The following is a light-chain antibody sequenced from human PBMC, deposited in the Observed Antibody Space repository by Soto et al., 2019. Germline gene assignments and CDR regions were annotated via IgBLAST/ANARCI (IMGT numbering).Light chain of an antibody. CDR2: KAS. V-gene: IGKV1-5*03. Sequence: IQMAQSPSTLSVSLGERVPITWRASQIIGTWLAWYQQRPGQPPNLLIYKASTLASGVPSRFSGSGSGTEFTLTINSLQPDDFATYYCQQYHIYSGTFGQGTKV. J-gene: IGKJ1*01. CDR1: QIIGTW. CDR3: QQYHIYSGT.